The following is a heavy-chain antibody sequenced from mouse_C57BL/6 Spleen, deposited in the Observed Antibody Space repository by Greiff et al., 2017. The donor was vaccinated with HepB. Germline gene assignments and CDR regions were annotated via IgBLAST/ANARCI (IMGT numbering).Heavy chain of an antibody. V-gene: IGHV1-15*01. D-gene: IGHD3-3*01. CDR3: TRRAGDY. CDR2: IDPETGGT. Sequence: QVQLKESGAELVRPGASVTLSCKASGYTFTDYEMHWVKQTPVHGLEWIGAIDPETGGTAYNQKFKGKAILTADKSSSTAYMELRSLTSEDSAVYYWTRRAGDYWGQGTAVTVSS. CDR1: GYTFTDYE. J-gene: IGHJ4*01.